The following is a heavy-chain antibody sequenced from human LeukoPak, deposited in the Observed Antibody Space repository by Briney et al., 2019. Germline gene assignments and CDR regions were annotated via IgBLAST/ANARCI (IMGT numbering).Heavy chain of an antibody. D-gene: IGHD6-13*01. CDR3: AREGEGAAPEFDY. V-gene: IGHV4-39*07. J-gene: IGHJ4*02. CDR2: IYYSGST. Sequence: SETLSLTCTVSGGSISSNNYYWGWIRQPPGKGLEWIGSIYYSGSTYYNPSLKSRVTISVDTSKNQFSLKLSSVTAADTAVYYCAREGEGAAPEFDYWGQGTLVTVSS. CDR1: GGSISSNNYY.